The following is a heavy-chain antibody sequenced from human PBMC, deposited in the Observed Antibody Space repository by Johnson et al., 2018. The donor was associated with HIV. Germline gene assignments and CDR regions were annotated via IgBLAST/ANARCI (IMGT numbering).Heavy chain of an antibody. D-gene: IGHD1-26*01. CDR1: GISFSSYW. J-gene: IGHJ3*02. V-gene: IGHV3-74*02. CDR2: IKSDGTST. CDR3: ARADGLVGDRAFDI. Sequence: VQLVESGGGVVRPGGSLRLSCVASGISFSSYWMHWVRQAPGKGLVWVSRIKSDGTSTNYADSVKGRFTISRDNAKNSLYLQMNSLRAEDTALYYCARADGLVGDRAFDIWGQGTMVTVSS.